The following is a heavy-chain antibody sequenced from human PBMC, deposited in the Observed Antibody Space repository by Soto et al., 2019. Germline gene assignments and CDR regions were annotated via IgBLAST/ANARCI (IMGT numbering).Heavy chain of an antibody. D-gene: IGHD3-9*01. J-gene: IGHJ5*02. CDR1: GDSLSGYA. CDR3: ARKLEASIRSVEWFSYKWFDP. V-gene: IGHV4-34*01. Sequence: SETLSLTCDVHGDSLSGYAWSWIRQPPGKGLEWIGEITFRGVTNYHPSLKSRVSMSVDTSKNRISLNVSSVTAADTALYFCARKLEASIRSVEWFSYKWFDPWGPGTLVTVSS. CDR2: ITFRGVT.